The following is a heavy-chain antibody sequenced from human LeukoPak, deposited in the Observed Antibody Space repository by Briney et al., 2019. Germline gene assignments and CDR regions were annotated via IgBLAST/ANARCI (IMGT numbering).Heavy chain of an antibody. D-gene: IGHD3-16*02. CDR1: GFTLTTYA. CDR3: ARGYRPYDDAFDI. Sequence: GRSLRLSCAVSGFTLTTYAMHWVRQAPGKGLEWVAMFSYDGSIRYNADSVQGRFTISRDTSQNTLDLQMDSLRPDVTAVYYCARGYRPYDDAFDIWGHGTLVTVSS. J-gene: IGHJ3*02. CDR2: FSYDGSIR. V-gene: IGHV3-30*01.